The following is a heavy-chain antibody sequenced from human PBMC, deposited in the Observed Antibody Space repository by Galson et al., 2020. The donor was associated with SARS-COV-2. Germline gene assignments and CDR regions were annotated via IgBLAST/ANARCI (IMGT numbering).Heavy chain of an antibody. V-gene: IGHV3-30*18. Sequence: TGGSLRLSCAASGFTFSAYGMHWVRQAPGKGLEWVAIISSDGGTKFYADSVRGRFTISRDNSKNTMYLQMDSLRDEDTAVYYCTKDKEFWSVYSDSMWGQGTMVTVSS. CDR1: GFTFSAYG. J-gene: IGHJ3*02. CDR2: ISSDGGTK. D-gene: IGHD3-3*01. CDR3: TKDKEFWSVYSDSM.